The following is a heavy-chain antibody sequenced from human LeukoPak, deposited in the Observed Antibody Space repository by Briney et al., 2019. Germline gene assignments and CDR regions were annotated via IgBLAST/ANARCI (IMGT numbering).Heavy chain of an antibody. CDR3: AKDPRRQLVVPAALADRGHFDY. J-gene: IGHJ4*02. CDR1: QFTFSKYW. D-gene: IGHD2-2*01. CDR2: ITDDGSAK. V-gene: IGHV3-7*01. Sequence: PGGSLRLSCAASQFTFSKYWMTWVRQAPGKGLEWVASITDDGSAKYYMDSVKGRFTISRDNSKNTLYLQMNSLRAEDTAVYYCAKDPRRQLVVPAALADRGHFDYWGQGTLVTVSS.